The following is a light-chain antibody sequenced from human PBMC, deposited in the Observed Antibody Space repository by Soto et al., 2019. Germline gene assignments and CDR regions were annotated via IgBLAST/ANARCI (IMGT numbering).Light chain of an antibody. CDR1: QSVSSY. J-gene: IGKJ2*02. CDR3: QQRWT. CDR2: DAS. V-gene: IGKV3-11*01. Sequence: EIVLTQSPATLSLSPGERATLSCRASQSVSSYLAWYQQKPGQAPRLLIYDASNRATGIPARFSGSGSGTDFTLTISCLEHEDFAVYYCQQRWTFGQGTKLQIK.